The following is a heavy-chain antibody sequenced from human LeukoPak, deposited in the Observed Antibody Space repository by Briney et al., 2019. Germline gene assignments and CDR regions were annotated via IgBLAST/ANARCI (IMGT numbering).Heavy chain of an antibody. CDR3: ARGDYYGSPKVVAA. J-gene: IGHJ5*02. CDR1: GYTFTGCY. Sequence: ASVKVSCKASGYTFTGCYINWVRQAPGQGLEWMGWINPNSGDTNYAQKFQDRVTMTRDTSISTAYIELNLLRSDDTAVYYCARGDYYGSPKVVAAWGQGTLVTVSS. V-gene: IGHV1-2*02. D-gene: IGHD3-10*01. CDR2: INPNSGDT.